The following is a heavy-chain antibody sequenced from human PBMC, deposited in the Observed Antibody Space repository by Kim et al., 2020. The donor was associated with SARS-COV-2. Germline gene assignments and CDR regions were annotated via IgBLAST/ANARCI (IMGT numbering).Heavy chain of an antibody. CDR1: GFTFSSYA. CDR2: ISYDGSNK. J-gene: IGHJ6*02. Sequence: GGSLRLSCAASGFTFSSYAMHWVRQAPGKGLEWVAVISYDGSNKYYADSVKGRFTISRDNSKNTLYLQMNSLRAEDTAVYYCARARVAGTRRYYYYGMDVWGQGTTVTVSS. D-gene: IGHD6-19*01. V-gene: IGHV3-30*04. CDR3: ARARVAGTRRYYYYGMDV.